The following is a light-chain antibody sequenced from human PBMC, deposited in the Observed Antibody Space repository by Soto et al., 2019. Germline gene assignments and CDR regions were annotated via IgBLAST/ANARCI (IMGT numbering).Light chain of an antibody. V-gene: IGLV2-14*01. CDR2: EVS. J-gene: IGLJ2*01. CDR1: SSDVGGYNY. Sequence: QSALTQPASVSGSPGQSITISCTGTSSDVGGYNYVSWYQQHPGKAPKLMIYEVSNRPSGVSNRFSGSKSGNTASQTISGLQAEDEADYYCSSYTSSSTLVVFGGWTKLTVL. CDR3: SSYTSSSTLVV.